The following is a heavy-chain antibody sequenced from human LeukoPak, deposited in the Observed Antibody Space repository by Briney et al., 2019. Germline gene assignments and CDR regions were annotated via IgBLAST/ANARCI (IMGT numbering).Heavy chain of an antibody. D-gene: IGHD6-13*01. J-gene: IGHJ4*02. CDR2: IVPSGST. Sequence: SETLSLTCTVSGASIRNYYWSWIRQPAGKGLEWIGRIVPSGSTNYNPSLKSRVTMSVDTSKNQFSLKLNSVTAANTAVYYCAKEGAAPGPDFDYWGQGTLVIVSS. CDR3: AKEGAAPGPDFDY. V-gene: IGHV4-4*07. CDR1: GASIRNYY.